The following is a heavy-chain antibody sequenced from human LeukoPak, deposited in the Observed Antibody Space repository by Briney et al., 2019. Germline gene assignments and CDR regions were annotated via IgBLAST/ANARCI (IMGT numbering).Heavy chain of an antibody. Sequence: KPSETLSLTCIVSNGSISSYFWSCIRQPAGKGLEWIGRIHTSGTTNYNPSLKSRVTMSVDASTNQFSLELTSVTAADTAVYYCATTRPPSGGYYDFWSGPIPLLDYYGMDVWGQGTTVTVSS. J-gene: IGHJ6*02. CDR1: NGSISSYF. CDR3: ATTRPPSGGYYDFWSGPIPLLDYYGMDV. D-gene: IGHD3-3*01. CDR2: IHTSGTT. V-gene: IGHV4-4*07.